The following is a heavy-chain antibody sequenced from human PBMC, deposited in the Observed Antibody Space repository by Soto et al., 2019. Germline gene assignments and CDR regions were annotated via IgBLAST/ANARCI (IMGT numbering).Heavy chain of an antibody. CDR3: ARSYSGTFYGYDT. D-gene: IGHD1-26*01. CDR1: GGSISSYH. V-gene: IGHV4-59*01. Sequence: SETLSLTCTVSGGSISSYHWSWIRQSPGKGLEWIGYVFYTGSTKYNPALKRRVTISVDTSKNQFSLKLSSVSAADTGLYYCARSYSGTFYGYDTWGQGILVTV. J-gene: IGHJ5*02. CDR2: VFYTGST.